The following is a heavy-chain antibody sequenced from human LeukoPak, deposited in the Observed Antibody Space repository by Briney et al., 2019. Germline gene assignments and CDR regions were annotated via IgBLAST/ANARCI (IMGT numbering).Heavy chain of an antibody. J-gene: IGHJ5*02. CDR3: ARHVTTVATSWFDP. V-gene: IGHV5-51*01. CDR2: IYPGESNI. D-gene: IGHD5-12*01. CDR1: GYSFTNYW. Sequence: GESLKISCKGSGYSFTNYWIGCVRQMPGKGLEWMGFIYPGESNIRYSPSFQGQVTISADRSITTAYLQWSSLKASDTAMYYCARHVTTVATSWFDPWGQGTLVTVSS.